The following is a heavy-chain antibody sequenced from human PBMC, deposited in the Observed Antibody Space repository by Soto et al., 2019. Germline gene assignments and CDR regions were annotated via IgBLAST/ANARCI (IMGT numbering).Heavy chain of an antibody. Sequence: GGSLRLSCAASGFTFSSYAMSWVRQAPGKGLEWVSTISGSGGSTYYADSVKGGFTISRDNSKNMLYLQMNSLRAEDTAVYYCATDLVEVRPHYYYAMDVWGQGTTVTVSS. J-gene: IGHJ6*02. CDR3: ATDLVEVRPHYYYAMDV. CDR2: ISGSGGST. D-gene: IGHD6-6*01. V-gene: IGHV3-23*01. CDR1: GFTFSSYA.